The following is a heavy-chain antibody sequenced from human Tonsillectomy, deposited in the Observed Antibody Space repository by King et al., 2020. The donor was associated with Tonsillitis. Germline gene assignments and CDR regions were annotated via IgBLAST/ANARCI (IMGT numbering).Heavy chain of an antibody. CDR2: ISYDGSNK. CDR1: GFTFSSYA. CDR3: AKDRGGGWYWGAFHI. V-gene: IGHV3-30-3*01. D-gene: IGHD6-19*01. Sequence: VQLVESGGGVVQPGRSLRLSCAASGFTFSSYAMHWLRQAPGKGLEWVAVISYDGSNKYYADSVKGRFTISRDNSKNTQYLQMNSLRAEDTAVYYCAKDRGGGWYWGAFHIWGQGTMVTVSS. J-gene: IGHJ3*02.